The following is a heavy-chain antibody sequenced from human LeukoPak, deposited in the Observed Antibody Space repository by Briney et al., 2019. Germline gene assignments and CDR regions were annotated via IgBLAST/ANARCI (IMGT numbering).Heavy chain of an antibody. CDR1: GFTFDDYA. CDR2: ISWNSGSI. CDR3: AKAFINSGWFGEDAFDI. V-gene: IGHV3-9*01. Sequence: GRSLRLSCAASGFTFDDYAMHWVRQAPGKGLEWVSGISWNSGSIGYADSVKGRFTISRDNAKNSLYLQMNSLRAEDTALYYCAKAFINSGWFGEDAFDIWGQGTMVTVSS. D-gene: IGHD3-10*01. J-gene: IGHJ3*02.